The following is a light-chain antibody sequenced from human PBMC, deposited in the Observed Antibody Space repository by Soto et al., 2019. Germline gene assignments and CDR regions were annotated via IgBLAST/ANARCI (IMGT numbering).Light chain of an antibody. CDR2: DAS. J-gene: IGKJ1*01. CDR3: QQYNSYSPGPT. V-gene: IGKV1-5*01. Sequence: DIQMTQSPSTLSASVGDRVTITCRASQSISSWLAWYQQKPGKAPKLLIYDASSLESGVPSRFSGSGSGTEFTLTISSLQPDDFATYYFQQYNSYSPGPTFGQGTKVEIK. CDR1: QSISSW.